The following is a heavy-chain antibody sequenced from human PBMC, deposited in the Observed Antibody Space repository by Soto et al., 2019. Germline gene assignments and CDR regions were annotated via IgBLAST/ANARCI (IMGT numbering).Heavy chain of an antibody. D-gene: IGHD3-22*01. J-gene: IGHJ4*02. CDR1: GGAISSSSYY. CDR2: IYYSGST. CDR3: ARHYYYDSSGYYLDY. V-gene: IGHV4-39*01. Sequence: PSETLSLTCTVSGGAISSSSYYWGWIRQPPGKGLEWIGSIYYSGSTYYNPSLKSRVTISVDTSKNQFSLKLSSVTAADTAVYYCARHYYYDSSGYYLDYWGQGTLVTVSS.